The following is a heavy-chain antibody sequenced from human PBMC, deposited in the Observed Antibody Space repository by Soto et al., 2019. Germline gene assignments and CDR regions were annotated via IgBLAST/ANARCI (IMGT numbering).Heavy chain of an antibody. V-gene: IGHV1-8*02. Sequence: ASVKVSCKASGYDFTAYDINWVRQASGQGLEWMGWMNPINGATGTARRFQGRVSMTRNTATGTAYLELTSLRSDDTAVYYCGRGPSPRAPAGGTPYYYVMDVWGQGTTVTVS. CDR1: GYDFTAYD. CDR2: MNPINGAT. CDR3: GRGPSPRAPAGGTPYYYVMDV. J-gene: IGHJ6*02. D-gene: IGHD6-13*01.